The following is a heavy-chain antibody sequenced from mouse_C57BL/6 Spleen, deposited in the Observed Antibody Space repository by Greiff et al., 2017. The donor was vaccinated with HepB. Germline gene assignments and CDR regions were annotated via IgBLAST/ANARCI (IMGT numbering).Heavy chain of an antibody. CDR3: ARVTTRDWYFDV. J-gene: IGHJ1*03. V-gene: IGHV5-12*01. Sequence: EVQRVESGGGLVQPGGSLKLSCAASGFTFSDYYMYWVRQTPEKRLEWVAYISNGGGSTYYPDTVKGRFTISRDNAKNTLYLQMSRLKSEDTAMYYCARVTTRDWYFDVWGTGTTVTVSS. D-gene: IGHD1-1*01. CDR1: GFTFSDYY. CDR2: ISNGGGST.